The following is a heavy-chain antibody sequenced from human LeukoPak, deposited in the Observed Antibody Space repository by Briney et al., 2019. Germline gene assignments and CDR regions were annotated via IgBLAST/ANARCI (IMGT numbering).Heavy chain of an antibody. CDR3: TRAINYNLDY. V-gene: IGHV4-59*12. J-gene: IGHJ4*02. CDR2: IYYSGST. Sequence: SETLSLTCTVSGGSISSSYWGWIRQPPGKGLEWIGYIYYSGSTNYNPSLKSRVTISVDTSKNQFSLKLTSVTAADTAVYYCTRAINYNLDYWGQGTLVTVSS. CDR1: GGSISSSY. D-gene: IGHD3-10*01.